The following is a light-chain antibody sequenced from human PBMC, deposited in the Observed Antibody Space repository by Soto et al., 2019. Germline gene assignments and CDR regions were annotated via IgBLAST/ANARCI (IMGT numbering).Light chain of an antibody. J-gene: IGLJ1*01. Sequence: QSALTQPPSASGSPGQSVTISCTGASSDVDGHKSVSWYQQHPGKAPKLIIYDVSKRPSGVPDRFSGSKSGNTASLAVSGLQAEDEADYYCNSYAGTIVFGTGTKLTVL. V-gene: IGLV2-8*01. CDR2: DVS. CDR1: SSDVDGHKS. CDR3: NSYAGTIV.